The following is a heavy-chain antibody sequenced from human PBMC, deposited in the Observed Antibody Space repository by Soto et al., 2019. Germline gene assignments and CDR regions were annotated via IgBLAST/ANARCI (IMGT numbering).Heavy chain of an antibody. D-gene: IGHD6-19*01. J-gene: IGHJ6*02. V-gene: IGHV3-30*18. CDR3: AKVGSSGWFGMDV. CDR1: GFTFSSYG. Sequence: QVQLVESGGGVVQPGRSLRLSCAASGFTFSSYGMHWVRQAPGKGLEWVAVISYDGSNKYYADSVKGRFTISRDNSKNTLYLQMNSLRAEDTAVYYCAKVGSSGWFGMDVWGQGTTVTVSS. CDR2: ISYDGSNK.